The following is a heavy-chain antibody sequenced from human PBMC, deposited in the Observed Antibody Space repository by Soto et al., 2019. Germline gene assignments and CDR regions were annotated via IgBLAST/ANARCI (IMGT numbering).Heavy chain of an antibody. CDR3: ARAPSLNIVVVPAAIRQYYYYYYGMDV. Sequence: ASVKVSCKASGGTFSGYAISWVRQAPGQGLEWMGGIIPIFGTANYAQKFQGRVTITADESTSTAYMELSGLRSEDTAVYYWARAPSLNIVVVPAAIRQYYYYYYGMDVWGQGTTVTVSS. V-gene: IGHV1-69*13. D-gene: IGHD2-2*02. J-gene: IGHJ6*02. CDR2: IIPIFGTA. CDR1: GGTFSGYA.